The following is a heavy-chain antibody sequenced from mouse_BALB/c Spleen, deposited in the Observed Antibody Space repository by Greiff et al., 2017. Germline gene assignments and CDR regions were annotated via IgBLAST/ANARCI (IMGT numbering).Heavy chain of an antibody. J-gene: IGHJ3*01. CDR3: AREGLRVWFAY. CDR1: GYSITSGYY. D-gene: IGHD3-1*01. V-gene: IGHV3-6*02. Sequence: EVQRVESGPGLVKPSQSLSLTCSVTGYSITSGYYWTWIRQFPGNKLEWMGYISYDGSNNYNPSLKNRISITRDTSKNQFFLKLNSVTTEDTATYYCAREGLRVWFAYWGQGTLVTVSA. CDR2: ISYDGSN.